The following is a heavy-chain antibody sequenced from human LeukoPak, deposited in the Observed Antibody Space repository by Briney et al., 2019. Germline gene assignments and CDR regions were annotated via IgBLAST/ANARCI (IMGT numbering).Heavy chain of an antibody. CDR2: INPNSGGT. D-gene: IGHD3-22*01. CDR3: ARGAHYHDSSQGYDY. CDR1: GYTFTGYY. Sequence: VASVKVSCKASGYTFTGYYMHWVRQAPGQGLEWMGWINPNSGGTNYAQKFHGRVTMTRDTSISTAYMKLRRLRSDDTAVYYCARGAHYHDSSQGYDYWGQGTLVTVSS. J-gene: IGHJ4*02. V-gene: IGHV1-2*02.